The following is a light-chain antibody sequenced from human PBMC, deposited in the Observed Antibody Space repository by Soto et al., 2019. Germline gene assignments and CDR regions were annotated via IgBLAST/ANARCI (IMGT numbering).Light chain of an antibody. CDR2: GAS. V-gene: IGKV3-15*01. Sequence: EVVMTQSPATLSVSPGERATLSCRASQSISSDLAWYQQKPGQAPRLLIYGASNRASDIPDRFSGSGSGTEFTLTISRLQSEDFAVYYCQKYNNWPPWTFGQGTKVDNK. CDR3: QKYNNWPPWT. J-gene: IGKJ1*01. CDR1: QSISSD.